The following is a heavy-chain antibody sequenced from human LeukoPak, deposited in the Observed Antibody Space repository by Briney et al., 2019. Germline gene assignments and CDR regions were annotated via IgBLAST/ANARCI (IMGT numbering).Heavy chain of an antibody. J-gene: IGHJ4*02. Sequence: SETLFLTCTVSDGAIAGYSWSWIRQAPGKGLEWIGYIYYSGDTNYNPSLQSRVTVSVDTSKNQFSLKLNSVTAADTAVYYCARVPARPETAVGYYFDYWGQGTLVTVSS. CDR1: DGAIAGYS. D-gene: IGHD5-18*01. V-gene: IGHV4-59*12. CDR3: ARVPARPETAVGYYFDY. CDR2: IYYSGDT.